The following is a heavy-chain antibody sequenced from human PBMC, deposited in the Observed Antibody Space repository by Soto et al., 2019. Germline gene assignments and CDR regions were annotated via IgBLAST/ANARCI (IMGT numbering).Heavy chain of an antibody. J-gene: IGHJ4*02. CDR1: GFTFSSYA. CDR3: AKDKSFGVDFYFDY. V-gene: IGHV3-23*01. Sequence: GGSLRLSCAASGFTFSSYAMSWVRQAPGKGLEWVPAISGSGGSTYYADSVKGRFTISRDNSKNTLYLQMNSLRAEDTAVYYCAKDKSFGVDFYFDYWGQGTLVTVS. CDR2: ISGSGGST. D-gene: IGHD3-3*01.